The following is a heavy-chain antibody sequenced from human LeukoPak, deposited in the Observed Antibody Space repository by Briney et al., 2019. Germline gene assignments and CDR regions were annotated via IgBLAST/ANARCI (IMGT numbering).Heavy chain of an antibody. J-gene: IGHJ4*02. D-gene: IGHD6-19*01. Sequence: ASVKVSCKVSGYTLTELSMHWVRQAPGKGLEWMGGFDPEDGETIYAQKFQGRVTMTEATSTDTAYMELSSLRSEDTAVYYCACIAVAGTHDYWGQGTLVTVSS. CDR2: FDPEDGET. CDR1: GYTLTELS. V-gene: IGHV1-24*01. CDR3: ACIAVAGTHDY.